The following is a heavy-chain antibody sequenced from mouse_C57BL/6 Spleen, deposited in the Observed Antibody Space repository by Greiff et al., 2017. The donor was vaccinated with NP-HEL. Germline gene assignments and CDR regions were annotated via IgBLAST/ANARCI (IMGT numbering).Heavy chain of an antibody. V-gene: IGHV14-3*01. CDR2: IAPANGNT. CDR1: GFNIKNTY. J-gene: IGHJ2*01. D-gene: IGHD1-1*01. Sequence: VQLQQSVAELVRPGASVKLSCTASGFNIKNTYMHWVKQRPEQGLEWIGRIAPANGNTKSAPKFQGKATITADTSSNSAYMLLSSLTSEDTASYYRAGSTTVVAPYFEYWGQGTTLTVSS. CDR3: AGSTTVVAPYFEY.